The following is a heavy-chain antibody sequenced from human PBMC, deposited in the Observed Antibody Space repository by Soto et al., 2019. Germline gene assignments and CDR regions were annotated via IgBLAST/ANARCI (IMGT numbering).Heavy chain of an antibody. Sequence: HPGGSLRLSCAASGFTVSSNYMSWVRQAPGKGLEWVSAISGSGGSTYYADSVKGRFTISRDNSKNTLYLQMNSLRAEDTAVYYCAKGNDFWSGYNWFDPWGQGTLVTVSS. J-gene: IGHJ5*02. CDR1: GFTVSSNY. CDR3: AKGNDFWSGYNWFDP. D-gene: IGHD3-3*01. V-gene: IGHV3-23*01. CDR2: ISGSGGST.